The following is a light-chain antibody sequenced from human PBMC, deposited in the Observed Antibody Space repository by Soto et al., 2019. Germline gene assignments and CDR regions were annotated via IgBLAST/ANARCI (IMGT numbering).Light chain of an antibody. CDR2: AAS. J-gene: IGKJ2*01. V-gene: IGKV1-17*03. Sequence: DIQMTQSPSAMSASVGDRVTITCRASQGISTFLAWYQQKPGKVPKRLIYAASSLQSRGPSRFSGSGAGREFTLTISSVQPVDFAPYFCLNHESGPHTFGQGTKLEI. CDR1: QGISTF. CDR3: LNHESGPHT.